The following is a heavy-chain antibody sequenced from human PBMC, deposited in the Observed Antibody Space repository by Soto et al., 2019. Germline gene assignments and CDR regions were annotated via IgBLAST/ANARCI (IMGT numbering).Heavy chain of an antibody. CDR1: GFTFSNYW. CDR3: TRKAGSSGWYGWGY. Sequence: GGSLRLSCAASGFTFSNYWMNWVRQTPGKGLEWVANINQGGSDKYYVDSVKGRFTISRDNAKNSLYLQMNSLRVEDTAVYYCTRKAGSSGWYGWGYWGQGTLVTVSS. CDR2: INQGGSDK. J-gene: IGHJ4*02. D-gene: IGHD6-19*01. V-gene: IGHV3-7*01.